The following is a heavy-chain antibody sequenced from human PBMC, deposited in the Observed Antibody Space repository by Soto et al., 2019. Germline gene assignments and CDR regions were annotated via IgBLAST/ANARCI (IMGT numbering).Heavy chain of an antibody. D-gene: IGHD3-10*01. J-gene: IGHJ4*02. CDR3: AKGLLLWFGPL. CDR1: GYSFTNYW. V-gene: IGHV5-51*01. CDR2: IYPEDSET. Sequence: GESLKISCKGSGYSFTNYWIGWVRQMPGKDLEWIGIIYPEDSETRYSPSFQGLVTISVDNSKNTLYLQMNSLRAEDTAVYYCAKGLLLWFGPLWGQGTLVTVSS.